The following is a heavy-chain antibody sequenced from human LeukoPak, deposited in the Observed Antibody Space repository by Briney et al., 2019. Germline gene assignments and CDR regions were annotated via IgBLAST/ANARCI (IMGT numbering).Heavy chain of an antibody. Sequence: SETLCLPCIVSGDPISSYYWSWIRQPPGKGLEWIGYISYSGSINYNPSLKSRVTISVDTSKNQFSLKLSSVTAADTAVYYCARYSYSGSDAFDIWGQGTMVTVSS. CDR1: GDPISSYY. V-gene: IGHV4-59*01. CDR2: ISYSGSI. CDR3: ARYSYSGSDAFDI. J-gene: IGHJ3*02. D-gene: IGHD1-26*01.